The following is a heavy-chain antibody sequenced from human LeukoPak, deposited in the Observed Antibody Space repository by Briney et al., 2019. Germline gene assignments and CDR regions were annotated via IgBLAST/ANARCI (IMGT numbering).Heavy chain of an antibody. CDR2: IYYSGST. D-gene: IGHD2-2*01. V-gene: IGHV4-31*03. CDR1: GGSISSGGYS. J-gene: IGHJ6*02. CDR3: ARDRGIYCSSTSCYYGMDV. Sequence: PSETLSLTCTVSGGSISSGGYSWSWIRQHPGKGLGWIGYIYYSGSTYYNPSLKSRVTISVDTSKNQFSLKLSSVTAADTAVYYCARDRGIYCSSTSCYYGMDVWGQGTTVTVSS.